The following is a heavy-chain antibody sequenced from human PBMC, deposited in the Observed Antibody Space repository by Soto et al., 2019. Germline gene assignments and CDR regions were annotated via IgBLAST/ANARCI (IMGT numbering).Heavy chain of an antibody. D-gene: IGHD5-18*01. CDR3: ARELSGYGYGPGEVY. V-gene: IGHV4-30-4*01. CDR1: RGSISSGDNY. Sequence: SETLSLTCSVSRGSISSGDNYWSWIRQPPGKGLEWIGYIYYSGSSYYNPSLKSRATISLDTSKNQFSLKLRSVTAADTAVYFCARELSGYGYGPGEVYWGQGTLVTVSS. J-gene: IGHJ4*02. CDR2: IYYSGSS.